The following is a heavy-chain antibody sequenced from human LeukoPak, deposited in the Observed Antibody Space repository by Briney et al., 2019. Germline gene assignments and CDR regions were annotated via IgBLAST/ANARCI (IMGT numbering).Heavy chain of an antibody. D-gene: IGHD1-26*01. Sequence: GASAKVSCKASGYTFTSYAMHWVRQAPGQRLEWMGWINARNGNTKYSQKFQGRVTITRDTSASTAYMELSSLRSEDTAVYYCARDRRLGTVIVGATRALDYWGQGTLVTVSS. CDR1: GYTFTSYA. V-gene: IGHV1-3*01. CDR3: ARDRRLGTVIVGATRALDY. CDR2: INARNGNT. J-gene: IGHJ4*02.